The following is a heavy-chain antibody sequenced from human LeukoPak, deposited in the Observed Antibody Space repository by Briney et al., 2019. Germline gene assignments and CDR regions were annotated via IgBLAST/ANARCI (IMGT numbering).Heavy chain of an antibody. D-gene: IGHD4-23*01. J-gene: IGHJ4*02. CDR3: AKEVLRRLDLHY. Sequence: GGSLRLSCAASGFTFSSYALNWVRQSPGKGLEWVSSIADGGGRTFYADSVKGRFTISTDNSKNTLYLQMSSLRAEDTAVYYCAKEVLRRLDLHYWGQGALVTVSS. CDR2: IADGGGRT. CDR1: GFTFSSYA. V-gene: IGHV3-23*01.